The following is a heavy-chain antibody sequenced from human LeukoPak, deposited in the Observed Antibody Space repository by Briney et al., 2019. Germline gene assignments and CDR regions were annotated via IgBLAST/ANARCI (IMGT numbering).Heavy chain of an antibody. J-gene: IGHJ4*02. CDR3: ARAFTSTGYYYVEY. CDR1: GFTVSSNY. D-gene: IGHD3-22*01. CDR2: IWYDGNNK. V-gene: IGHV3-33*08. Sequence: PGGSLRLSCAASGFTVSSNYMSWVRQAPGKGLEWVAVIWYDGNNKYYADSVKGRFTISRDNSKNTLYLQMNSLRAEDTAVYYCARAFTSTGYYYVEYWGQGTLVTVSS.